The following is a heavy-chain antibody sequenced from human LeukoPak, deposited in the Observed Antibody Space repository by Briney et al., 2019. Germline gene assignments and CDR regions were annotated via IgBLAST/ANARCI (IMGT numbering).Heavy chain of an antibody. CDR1: GYTLTELS. CDR3: ATWIGSITMVRGVQDAFDI. CDR2: FDTEDGET. V-gene: IGHV1-24*01. Sequence: EASVKVSCKVSGYTLTELSMHWVRQAPGKGLEWMGGFDTEDGETIYAQKFQGRVTMTEDTSTDTAYMELSSLRSEDTAVYYCATWIGSITMVRGVQDAFDIWGQGTMVTVSS. D-gene: IGHD3-10*01. J-gene: IGHJ3*02.